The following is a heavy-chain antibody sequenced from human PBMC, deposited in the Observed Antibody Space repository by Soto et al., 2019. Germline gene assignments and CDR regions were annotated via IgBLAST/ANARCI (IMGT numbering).Heavy chain of an antibody. D-gene: IGHD6-19*01. V-gene: IGHV3-13*01. CDR1: GFPFSSYY. CDR2: IGTAGDT. CDR3: ARSPGDSGWYNKLDYYGMDV. J-gene: IGHJ6*02. Sequence: GGSLRLSCAASGFPFSSYYMHWVRQATGKGLEWVSAIGTAGDTYYPGSVKGRFTISRENAKNSLYLQMNSLRAEDTAVYYCARSPGDSGWYNKLDYYGMDVWGQGTTVTVSS.